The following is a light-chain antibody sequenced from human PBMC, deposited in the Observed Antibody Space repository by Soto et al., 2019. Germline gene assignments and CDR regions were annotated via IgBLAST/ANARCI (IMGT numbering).Light chain of an antibody. Sequence: DIVMTQSPLSLPVTPGEPASISCGSSQSLLHSNGYNYLDWYLQKPGQSPQLLIYLGSNWASGVPDRFSGSGSGTDFTLKISRVEAEDVGVYYCMQALQTPSTFGQGTKLEIK. CDR1: QSLLHSNGYNY. CDR2: LGS. J-gene: IGKJ2*01. V-gene: IGKV2-28*01. CDR3: MQALQTPST.